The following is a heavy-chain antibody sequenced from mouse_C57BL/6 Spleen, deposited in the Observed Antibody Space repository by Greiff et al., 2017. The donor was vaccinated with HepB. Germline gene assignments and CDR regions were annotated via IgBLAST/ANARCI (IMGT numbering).Heavy chain of an antibody. J-gene: IGHJ1*03. V-gene: IGHV1-69*01. CDR2: IDPSDSYT. CDR3: ARRGPWDFDV. CDR1: GYTFTSYW. Sequence: VQLQQPGAELVMPGASVKLSCQASGYTFTSYWMHWVKQRPGHGLEWIGEIDPSDSYTNYNQKFKGKSTLTVDKSSSTAYVQLSSLTSEDSAVYYCARRGPWDFDVWGTGTTVTVSS.